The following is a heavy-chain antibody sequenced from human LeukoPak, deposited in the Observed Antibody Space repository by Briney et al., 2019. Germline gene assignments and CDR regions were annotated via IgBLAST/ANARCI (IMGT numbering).Heavy chain of an antibody. V-gene: IGHV4-30-4*01. Sequence: SETLSLTCTVSGGSISSGDYYWSWIRQPPGKGLEWIGYIYYSGSTYYNPSLKSRVTISVDTSKNPFSLKLSSVTAADTAVYYCARVSSSRYYYFDYWGQGTLVTVSS. D-gene: IGHD6-6*01. CDR1: GGSISSGDYY. CDR2: IYYSGST. J-gene: IGHJ4*02. CDR3: ARVSSSRYYYFDY.